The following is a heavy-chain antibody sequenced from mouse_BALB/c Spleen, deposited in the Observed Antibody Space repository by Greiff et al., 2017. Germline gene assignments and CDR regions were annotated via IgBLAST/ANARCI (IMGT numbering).Heavy chain of an antibody. CDR1: GYTFTSYW. CDR3: ARSHAGYYAMDY. V-gene: IGHV1S22*01. CDR2: IYPGSGST. J-gene: IGHJ4*01. Sequence: LQQPGSELVRPGASVKLSCKASGYTFTSYWMHWVKQRPGQGLEWIGNIYPGSGSTNYDEKFKSKATLTVDTSSSTAYMQLSSLTSEDSAVYFCARSHAGYYAMDYWGQGTSVTVSS.